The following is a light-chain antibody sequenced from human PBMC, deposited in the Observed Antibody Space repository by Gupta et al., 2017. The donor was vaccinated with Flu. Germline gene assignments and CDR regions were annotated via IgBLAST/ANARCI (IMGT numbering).Light chain of an antibody. CDR1: SSDVGGYNY. V-gene: IGLV2-14*01. J-gene: IGLJ2*01. Sequence: QSALTQPASVSGSPGQSITISCTGTSSDVGGYNYVSWYQQHPGKAPKLMIYEVSNRPSGVSNRFSGSKSGNTASLTISGLQAEDEADDYCSSYTSSSTVVFGGGTKLTVI. CDR2: EVS. CDR3: SSYTSSSTVV.